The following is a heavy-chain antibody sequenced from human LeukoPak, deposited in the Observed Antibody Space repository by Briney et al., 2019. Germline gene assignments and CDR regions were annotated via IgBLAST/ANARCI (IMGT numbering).Heavy chain of an antibody. CDR2: FDPEDGEA. D-gene: IGHD4-23*01. V-gene: IGHV1-24*01. CDR1: GDIPFELS. CDR3: ARDWGRFYGGNSRSWHFDY. Sequence: GASVKVSCKISGDIPFELSVHWVRQAPGKGPEWMGTFDPEDGEAFYAQRFQGRVTITADKSTSTAYMELSSLRSEDTAVYYCARDWGRFYGGNSRSWHFDYWGQGILVTVSS. J-gene: IGHJ4*02.